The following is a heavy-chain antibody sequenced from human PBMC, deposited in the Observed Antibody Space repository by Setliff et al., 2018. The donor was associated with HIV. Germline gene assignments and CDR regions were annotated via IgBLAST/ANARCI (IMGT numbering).Heavy chain of an antibody. Sequence: GGSLRLSCAASRFSFSSYGMHWVRQAPGKGLEWVAVIWYDGSNKYYADSVKGRFTISRDNSKNTLYPQMDSLRAEDTAVYYCAKDRGHNFWSGYSDYWGQGTLVTVSS. CDR1: RFSFSSYG. J-gene: IGHJ4*02. V-gene: IGHV3-33*06. CDR3: AKDRGHNFWSGYSDY. D-gene: IGHD3-3*01. CDR2: IWYDGSNK.